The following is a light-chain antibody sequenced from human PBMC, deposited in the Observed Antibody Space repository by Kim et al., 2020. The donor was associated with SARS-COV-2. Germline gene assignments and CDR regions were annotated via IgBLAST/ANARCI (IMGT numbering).Light chain of an antibody. Sequence: DIQVTQSPSSLSASVGDRVTITCRASQNIATFLNWYQQTPGKAPKLLIYTASTLHSGVPSRFTGSGSGTHFTLTISSLQPEDFATYYCQQTYSAPVTFGEGTKVDIK. CDR2: TAS. CDR3: QQTYSAPVT. J-gene: IGKJ1*01. V-gene: IGKV1-39*01. CDR1: QNIATF.